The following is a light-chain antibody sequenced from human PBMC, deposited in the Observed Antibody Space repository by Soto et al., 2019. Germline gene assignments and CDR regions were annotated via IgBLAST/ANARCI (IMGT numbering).Light chain of an antibody. J-gene: IGLJ3*02. Sequence: QSVLTQPPSVSGAPGQTITISCTGSSSNIGAGYDVHWYQQLPGRAPKLLIYGNNNRPSGVPDRFSGSKSGNTASLTVSGLQAGDEADYYCSSFAANDNVVFGGGTKLTVL. CDR1: SSNIGAGYD. CDR3: SSFAANDNVV. V-gene: IGLV1-40*01. CDR2: GNN.